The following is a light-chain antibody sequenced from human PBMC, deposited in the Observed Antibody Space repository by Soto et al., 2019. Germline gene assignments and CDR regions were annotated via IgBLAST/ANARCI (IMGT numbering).Light chain of an antibody. CDR3: AAWDDSLSVV. Sequence: QSVLTQPPSASGTPGQRVTISCSGSSSNIGSNTVNWYQQLPGTAPKLLIYSNNQRPSGVPDRFSGSKSGTSASLAISGLQSEDEADYYCAAWDDSLSVVLGGGTKVTVL. J-gene: IGLJ2*01. CDR1: SSNIGSNT. CDR2: SNN. V-gene: IGLV1-44*01.